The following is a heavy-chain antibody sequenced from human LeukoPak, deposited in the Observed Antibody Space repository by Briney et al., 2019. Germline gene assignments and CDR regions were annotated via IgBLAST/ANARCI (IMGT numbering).Heavy chain of an antibody. CDR1: GYTFTAYY. J-gene: IGHJ4*02. D-gene: IGHD3-10*01. CDR2: INTSSGGT. V-gene: IGHV1-2*02. CDR3: ARATKEIITNDY. Sequence: GASVKVSCKASGYTFTAYYMHWMRQAPGQGFEWMGWINTSSGGTNYAEKFQGRVTMTRDTSISTAYMELSRLRSDDTAVYYCARATKEIITNDYWGQGTPVTVSS.